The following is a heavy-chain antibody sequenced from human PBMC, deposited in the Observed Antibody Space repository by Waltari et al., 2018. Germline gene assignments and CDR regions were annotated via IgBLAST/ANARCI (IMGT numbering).Heavy chain of an antibody. CDR1: GFSFSSNW. Sequence: VQLVESGGGVVQPGRSLRLSCAASGFSFSSNWMSWVRQMPGKGLEWMGIIYPGDSDTRYSPSFQGQVTISADKSISTAYLQWSSLKASDTAMYYCARMTYYYDSSGYQNWFDPWGQGTLVTVSS. J-gene: IGHJ5*02. CDR3: ARMTYYYDSSGYQNWFDP. D-gene: IGHD3-22*01. CDR2: IYPGDSDT. V-gene: IGHV5-51*01.